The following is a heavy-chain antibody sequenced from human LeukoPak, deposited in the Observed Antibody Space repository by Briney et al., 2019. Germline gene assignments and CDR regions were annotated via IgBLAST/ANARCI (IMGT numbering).Heavy chain of an antibody. Sequence: ASVKVSCKASGGTFSSYAISWVRQAPGQGLEWMGGIIPIFGTANYAQKFQGRVTMTRDMSTSTDYMELSSLRSEDTAVYYCARVTVTDTAMVNSLDYWGQGTLVTVSS. V-gene: IGHV1-69*05. CDR2: IIPIFGTA. D-gene: IGHD5-18*01. CDR3: ARVTVTDTAMVNSLDY. CDR1: GGTFSSYA. J-gene: IGHJ4*02.